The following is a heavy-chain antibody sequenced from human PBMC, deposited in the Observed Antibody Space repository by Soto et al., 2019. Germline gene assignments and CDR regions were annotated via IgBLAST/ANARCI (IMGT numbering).Heavy chain of an antibody. J-gene: IGHJ5*02. CDR1: GFTFISYS. CDR2: ISIGSTTI. CDR3: ARDNGMAGSFDP. Sequence: PGGSLRLSCAASGFTFISYSMNWVRHAPGKGLEWVSYISIGSTTIFYAGSVKGRFTISRDNAKNSLYLQMNSLRDEDTAVYYCARDNGMAGSFDPWGQGTLVTVSS. V-gene: IGHV3-48*02. D-gene: IGHD2-8*01.